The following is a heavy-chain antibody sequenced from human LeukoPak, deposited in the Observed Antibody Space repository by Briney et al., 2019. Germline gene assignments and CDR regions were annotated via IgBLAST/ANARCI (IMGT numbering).Heavy chain of an antibody. CDR3: ARGYCTGGGSCSRGY. J-gene: IGHJ4*02. Sequence: PGGSLRLSRAASGFTLSSYWMYWVRQAPGKGLVWVSRIKSDGSSTSYADSVKGRFTISRDNAKNTQYLQMNSLRADDTAVYYCARGYCTGGGSCSRGYWGQGTLVTVSS. D-gene: IGHD2-8*02. CDR1: GFTLSSYW. V-gene: IGHV3-74*01. CDR2: IKSDGSST.